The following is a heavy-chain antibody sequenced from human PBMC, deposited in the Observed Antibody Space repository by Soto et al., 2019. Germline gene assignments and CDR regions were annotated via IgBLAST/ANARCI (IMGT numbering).Heavy chain of an antibody. CDR3: GRGRSGQIVIFY. V-gene: IGHV1-2*02. CDR2: IGPESGAT. CDR1: GYTFTGHY. Sequence: ASVKVSCKTSGYTFTGHYIHWVRQAPQQGPEWMGEIGPESGATRYAEKFRGRVTMTMDTSITSVYMELRNLSPDDTAVYYCGRGRSGQIVIFYWGQGAPVTVSS. J-gene: IGHJ4*02. D-gene: IGHD1-26*01.